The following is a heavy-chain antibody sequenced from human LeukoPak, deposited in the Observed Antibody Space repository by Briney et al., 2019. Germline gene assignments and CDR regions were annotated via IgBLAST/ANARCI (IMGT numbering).Heavy chain of an antibody. CDR1: GGSISSYY. D-gene: IGHD6-19*01. J-gene: IGHJ6*03. CDR2: IYTSGST. Sequence: SETLSLTCTVSGGSISSYYWSWIRQPAGKGLEWIGRIYTSGSTNYNPSLKSRVTISVDKSKNQFSLKLSSVTAADTAVYYCARGGAVAGTGGSYYYYYYYMDVWGKGTTVTVSS. CDR3: ARGGAVAGTGGSYYYYYYYMDV. V-gene: IGHV4-4*07.